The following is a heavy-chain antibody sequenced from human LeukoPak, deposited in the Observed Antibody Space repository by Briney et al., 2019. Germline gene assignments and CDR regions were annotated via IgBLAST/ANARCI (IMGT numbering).Heavy chain of an antibody. J-gene: IGHJ4*02. Sequence: GGSLRLSCAASGFTFSSYAMSWVRQAPGKGLEWVSAISGSGGSTYYADSVKGRFTISRDNSKNTLYLQMNSLRAEDMAVYYCAKMIVVVITTGYYFDYWGQGTLVTVSS. V-gene: IGHV3-23*01. CDR1: GFTFSSYA. D-gene: IGHD3-22*01. CDR2: ISGSGGST. CDR3: AKMIVVVITTGYYFDY.